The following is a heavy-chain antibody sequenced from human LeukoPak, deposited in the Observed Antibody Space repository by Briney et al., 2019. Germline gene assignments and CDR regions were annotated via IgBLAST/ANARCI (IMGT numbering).Heavy chain of an antibody. Sequence: SVTLSITCTVSGGSISSYYWNWIRQPPGKGLECLGYIYYSGSTNYNPLLKSRVTISVDTSKNQFSLKLSSVTAADTAVYYCARGADSSGYYSIFYFDYWGQGTLVTVSS. J-gene: IGHJ4*02. D-gene: IGHD3-22*01. CDR3: ARGADSSGYYSIFYFDY. CDR1: GGSISSYY. V-gene: IGHV4-59*01. CDR2: IYYSGST.